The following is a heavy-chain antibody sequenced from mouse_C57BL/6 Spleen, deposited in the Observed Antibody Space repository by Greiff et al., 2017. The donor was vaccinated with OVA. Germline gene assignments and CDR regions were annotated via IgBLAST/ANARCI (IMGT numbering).Heavy chain of an antibody. CDR1: GFTFSSYA. V-gene: IGHV5-9-1*02. CDR2: ISSGGDYI. CDR3: TREGITTVVATRYFDV. Sequence: EVKLVESGEGLVKPGGSLKLSCAASGFTFSSYAMSWVSQTPEKRLEWVAYISSGGDYIYYADTVKGRFTISRDNARNTLYLQMSSLKSEDTAMYYCTREGITTVVATRYFDVWGTGTTVTVSS. J-gene: IGHJ1*03. D-gene: IGHD1-1*01.